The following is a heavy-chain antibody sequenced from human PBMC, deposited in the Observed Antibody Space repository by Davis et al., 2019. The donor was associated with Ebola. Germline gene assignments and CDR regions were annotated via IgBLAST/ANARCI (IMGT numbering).Heavy chain of an antibody. Sequence: SETLSLTCTVSGGSISSSSYYWGWIRQPPGKGLEWIGSIYYSGSTYYNPSFKSRVTISVNTSKNQFSLKLSSVTAADTAVYYCARRTTYYYYYGMDVWGQGTTVTVSS. CDR3: ARRTTYYYYYGMDV. D-gene: IGHD1-7*01. V-gene: IGHV4-39*01. J-gene: IGHJ6*02. CDR2: IYYSGST. CDR1: GGSISSSSYY.